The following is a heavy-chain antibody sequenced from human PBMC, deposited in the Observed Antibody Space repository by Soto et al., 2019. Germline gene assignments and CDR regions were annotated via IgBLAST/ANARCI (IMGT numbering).Heavy chain of an antibody. CDR3: ARLGSGGYENHPSPSDY. CDR2: IDPSDSYT. V-gene: IGHV5-10-1*01. J-gene: IGHJ4*02. CDR1: GYSFTSYW. Sequence: ESLKISCQCSGYSFTSYWTNWVRQMHGKGLEWMGKIDPSDSYTNYSPSFHGHVTISADKSISTAFLQWSSLKASDTAMYYCARLGSGGYENHPSPSDYWGQGTLVTVSS. D-gene: IGHD6-19*01.